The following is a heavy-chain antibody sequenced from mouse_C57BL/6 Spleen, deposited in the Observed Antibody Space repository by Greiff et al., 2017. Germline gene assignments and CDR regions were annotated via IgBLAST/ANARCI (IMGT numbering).Heavy chain of an antibody. CDR3: ARGDYDYDTWFAY. Sequence: QVQLQQSGAELVKPGASVKMSCKASGYTFTSYWITWVKQRPGQGLEWIGDIYPGSGSTNYNEKFKSKATLTVDTSSSTAYMQLSSLTSEDSAVYYCARGDYDYDTWFAYWGQGTLVTVSA. CDR2: IYPGSGST. D-gene: IGHD2-4*01. V-gene: IGHV1-55*01. J-gene: IGHJ3*01. CDR1: GYTFTSYW.